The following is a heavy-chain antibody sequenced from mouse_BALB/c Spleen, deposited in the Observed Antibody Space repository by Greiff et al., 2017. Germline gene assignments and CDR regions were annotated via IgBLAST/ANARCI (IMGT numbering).Heavy chain of an antibody. V-gene: IGHV2-6-7*01. J-gene: IGHJ2*01. D-gene: IGHD4-1*01. CDR3: ARDRESGNWDYVDY. CDR2: IWGDGST. CDR1: GFSLTGYG. Sequence: QVQLKESGPGLVAPSQSLSITCTVSGFSLTGYGVNWVRQPPGKGLEWLGMIWGDGSTDYNSALKSRLSISKDNSKSQVFLKMNSLQTDDTARYYCARDRESGNWDYVDYWGQGTTLTVSS.